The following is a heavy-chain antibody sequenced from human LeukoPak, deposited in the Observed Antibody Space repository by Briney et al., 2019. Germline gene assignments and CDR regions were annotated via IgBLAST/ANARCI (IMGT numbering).Heavy chain of an antibody. CDR1: GGSISSYY. CDR2: IYYSGST. V-gene: IGHV4-59*01. J-gene: IGHJ3*02. D-gene: IGHD5-24*01. Sequence: SETLSLTCTVSGGSISSYYWSWIRQTPGKGLEWIGYIYYSGSTNYNPSLKSRVTISVDASKNQFSLKLSSVTAADTAVYYCARGLLDGYTHPAAFDIWGQGTMVTVSS. CDR3: ARGLLDGYTHPAAFDI.